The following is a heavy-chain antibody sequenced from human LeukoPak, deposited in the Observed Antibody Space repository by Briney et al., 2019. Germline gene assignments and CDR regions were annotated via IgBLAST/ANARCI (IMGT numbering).Heavy chain of an antibody. Sequence: ASVKVSCKTSGYTFTNYDIYWVRQATGQGLEWMGWMNPNSGNTGYAQKFQGRVTITRNTSISTAYMELSSLRSEDTAVYYCARGLGFTIFHYWGQGTLVTVSS. CDR3: ARGLGFTIFHY. J-gene: IGHJ4*02. D-gene: IGHD3-9*01. CDR1: GYTFTNYD. CDR2: MNPNSGNT. V-gene: IGHV1-8*03.